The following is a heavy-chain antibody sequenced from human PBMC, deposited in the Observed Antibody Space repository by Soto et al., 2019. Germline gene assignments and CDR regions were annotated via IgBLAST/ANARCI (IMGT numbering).Heavy chain of an antibody. CDR2: IYHSGST. Sequence: SETLSLTCAVSGGSISSGGYSWGWIRQPPGKGLEWIGYIYHSGSTYYNPSLKSRVTISVDRSKNQFSLKLSSVTAADTAVYYCASGLASYSTTSYYYYGMDVRREGTTVTVSS. D-gene: IGHD4-4*01. J-gene: IGHJ6*04. CDR3: ASGLASYSTTSYYYYGMDV. CDR1: GGSISSGGYS. V-gene: IGHV4-30-2*01.